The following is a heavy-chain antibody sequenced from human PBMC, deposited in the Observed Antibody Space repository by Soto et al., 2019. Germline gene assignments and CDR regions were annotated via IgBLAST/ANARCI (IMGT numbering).Heavy chain of an antibody. Sequence: PGESLKISCKGSGYSFTSYWIGWMRQMPGKGLEWMGIIYPGDSDTRYGPSFQGQVTISADKSISTAYLQWSSLKASDTAMYYCARVIPEYYYGAGSLSARAFDIWGQGTIVTVSS. CDR3: ARVIPEYYYGAGSLSARAFDI. J-gene: IGHJ3*02. CDR2: IYPGDSDT. V-gene: IGHV5-51*01. D-gene: IGHD3-10*01. CDR1: GYSFTSYW.